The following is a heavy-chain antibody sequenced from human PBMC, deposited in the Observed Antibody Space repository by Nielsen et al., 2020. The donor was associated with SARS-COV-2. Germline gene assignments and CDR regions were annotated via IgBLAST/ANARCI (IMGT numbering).Heavy chain of an antibody. CDR1: GFTFDDYG. V-gene: IGHV3-23*03. Sequence: GESLKISCAASGFTFDDYGMSWLRQAPGRGLEWVSLIYGSGTSSYYADSVKGRFTISRDNSKKTVYLQMTSLRPEDTAVYYCARHWQEGATFYWFFDLWGRGTLVSVSS. CDR3: ARHWQEGATFYWFFDL. CDR2: IYGSGTSS. D-gene: IGHD1-26*01. J-gene: IGHJ2*01.